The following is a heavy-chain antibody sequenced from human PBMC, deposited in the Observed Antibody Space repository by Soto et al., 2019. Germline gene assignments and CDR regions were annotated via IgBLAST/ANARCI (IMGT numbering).Heavy chain of an antibody. CDR2: IIPIFGTA. CDR3: ARGLPPYCVGDCYLDY. CDR1: GGTFSSYA. V-gene: IGHV1-69*13. Sequence: GASVKVSCKASGGTFSSYAISWVRQAPGQGLEWMGGIIPIFGTANYAQKFQGRVTITADESTSTAYMELSSLRSEDTAVYYCARGLPPYCVGDCYLDYGGQGTLVPVPS. J-gene: IGHJ4*02. D-gene: IGHD2-21*02.